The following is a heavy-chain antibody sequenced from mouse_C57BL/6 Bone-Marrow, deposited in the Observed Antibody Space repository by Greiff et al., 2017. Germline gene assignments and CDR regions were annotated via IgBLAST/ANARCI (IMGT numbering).Heavy chain of an antibody. J-gene: IGHJ4*01. CDR3: ARSLSYYYGSSRDYYAMDY. CDR1: GFNIKNTY. Sequence: EVQLQQSVAELVRPGASVKLSCTASGFNIKNTYMHWVKQRPEQGLEWIGGIDPANGNTKYAPKFKGKATITADTSSNTAYLRLSSLTSEDTAIYYCARSLSYYYGSSRDYYAMDYWGQGTSVTVSS. D-gene: IGHD1-1*01. CDR2: IDPANGNT. V-gene: IGHV14-3*01.